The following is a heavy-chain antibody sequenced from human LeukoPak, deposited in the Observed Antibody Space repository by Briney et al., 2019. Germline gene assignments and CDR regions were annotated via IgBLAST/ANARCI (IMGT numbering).Heavy chain of an antibody. J-gene: IGHJ6*02. Sequence: ASVKVSCKASGGTFSSYAISWVRQAPGQGLEWMGWISAYNGNTNYAQKLQGRVTINTDTSTSTAYMELRSLRSDDTAVYYCAREGVLRYFDWPFYYYGMDVWGQGTTVTVSS. D-gene: IGHD3-9*01. CDR3: AREGVLRYFDWPFYYYGMDV. V-gene: IGHV1-18*01. CDR2: ISAYNGNT. CDR1: GGTFSSYA.